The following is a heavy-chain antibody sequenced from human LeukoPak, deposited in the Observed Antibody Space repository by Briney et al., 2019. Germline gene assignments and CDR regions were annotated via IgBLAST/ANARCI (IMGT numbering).Heavy chain of an antibody. V-gene: IGHV3-38-3*01. J-gene: IGHJ4*02. CDR1: GFTVSSNE. Sequence: GGSLRLSCAASGFTVSSNEMSWVRQAPGKGLEWVSSISGGSTYYADSRKGRFTISRDNAKNSLYLQMNSLRADDTAVYYCASYYYDGSGVYYFDYWGQGTLVTVSS. CDR3: ASYYYDGSGVYYFDY. D-gene: IGHD3-22*01. CDR2: ISGGST.